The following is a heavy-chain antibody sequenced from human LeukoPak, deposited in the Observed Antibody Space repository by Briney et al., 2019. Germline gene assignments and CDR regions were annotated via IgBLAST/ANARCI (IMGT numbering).Heavy chain of an antibody. CDR2: LKSKTDGGTT. J-gene: IGHJ3*02. D-gene: IGHD3-16*02. CDR1: GGSFSGYY. CDR3: TKFFLGRRDYVWESYRYLAFDI. Sequence: ETLSLTCAVYGGSFSGYYWSWVRQPPGKGLEWVGHLKSKTDGGTTDYAAPVKGRFTISRDGSKNTLYLQMNSLKTEDTAVYYCTKFFLGRRDYVWESYRYLAFDIWGHGTMVTVSS. V-gene: IGHV3-15*01.